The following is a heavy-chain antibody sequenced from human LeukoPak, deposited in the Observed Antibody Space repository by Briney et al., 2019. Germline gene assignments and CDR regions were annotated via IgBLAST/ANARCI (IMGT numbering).Heavy chain of an antibody. V-gene: IGHV1-46*01. CDR2: IYPRDGST. CDR3: ARVRDGYNYLSFDY. Sequence: GASVKVSCTASGYTFTSNYIHWVRQAPGQGPEWMGMIYPRDGSTNYAQKFQGRVTITADESTSTAYMELSSLRSEDTAVYYCARVRDGYNYLSFDYWGQGTLVTVSS. J-gene: IGHJ4*02. CDR1: GYTFTSNY. D-gene: IGHD5-24*01.